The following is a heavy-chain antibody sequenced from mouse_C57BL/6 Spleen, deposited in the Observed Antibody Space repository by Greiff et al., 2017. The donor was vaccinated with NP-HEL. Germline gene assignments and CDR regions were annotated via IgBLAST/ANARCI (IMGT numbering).Heavy chain of an antibody. CDR2: ISSGGSYT. D-gene: IGHD2-1*01. CDR1: GFTFSSYG. J-gene: IGHJ3*01. Sequence: EVQLVESGGDLVKPGGSLKLSCAASGFTFSSYGMSWVRQTPDKRLEWVATISSGGSYTYYPDSVKGRFTISRDNAKNTLYLQMSSLKSEDTAMYYCARQDGNYGWASYWGQGTLVTVSA. V-gene: IGHV5-6*01. CDR3: ARQDGNYGWASY.